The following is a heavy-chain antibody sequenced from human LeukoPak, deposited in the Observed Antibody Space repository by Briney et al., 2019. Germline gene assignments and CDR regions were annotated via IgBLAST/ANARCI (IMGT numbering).Heavy chain of an antibody. J-gene: IGHJ4*02. CDR2: ISSSGSTI. Sequence: PGGSLRLSCAASGFIFSSYEMNWVRQAPGKGLEWVSYISSSGSTIYYADSVKGRFTISRDNAKNSLYLQMNSLRAEDTAVYYCARSRGYSYGYIDPFDYWGQGTLVTVSS. V-gene: IGHV3-48*03. CDR3: ARSRGYSYGYIDPFDY. CDR1: GFIFSSYE. D-gene: IGHD5-18*01.